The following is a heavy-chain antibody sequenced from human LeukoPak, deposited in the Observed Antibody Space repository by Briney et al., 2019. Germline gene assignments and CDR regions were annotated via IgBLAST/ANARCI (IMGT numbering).Heavy chain of an antibody. V-gene: IGHV4-39*01. CDR3: ASFYGSGSYYPKPDY. Sequence: SETLSLTCTVSGGSISSSSYYWGWIRQPPGKGREWIGSIYYSGSTYYNPSLKSRVTISVDTSENQFSLKLSSVTAADTAVYYCASFYGSGSYYPKPDYWGQGTLVTVSS. D-gene: IGHD3-10*01. CDR1: GGSISSSSYY. J-gene: IGHJ4*02. CDR2: IYYSGST.